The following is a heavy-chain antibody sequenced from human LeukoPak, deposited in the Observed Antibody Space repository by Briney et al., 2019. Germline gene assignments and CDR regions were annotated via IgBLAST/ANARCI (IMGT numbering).Heavy chain of an antibody. J-gene: IGHJ4*02. CDR2: IRYDGSNK. D-gene: IGHD6-19*01. Sequence: GGSLRLSCAASGFIFSDYGMHWVRQAPGKGLEWVAFIRYDGSNKYYADSVKGRFTISRDNSKNTLYLQMNSLRAEDTAVYYCAKDNPIAVAGTVDYWGQGTLVTVSS. CDR3: AKDNPIAVAGTVDY. CDR1: GFIFSDYG. V-gene: IGHV3-30*02.